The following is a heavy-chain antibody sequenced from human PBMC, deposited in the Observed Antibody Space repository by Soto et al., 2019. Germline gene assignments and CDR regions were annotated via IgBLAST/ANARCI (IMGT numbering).Heavy chain of an antibody. Sequence: QVQLQESGPGLVKPSQTLSLTCTVSGGSISSGGYYWSWIRQHPGKGLEWIGYIYYSGGTYYNPSLKNRVTISVDTSKNQFSLKLSSVTAADTAVYYCARGKIITTVTSWYFDYWGQGTLVTVSS. J-gene: IGHJ4*02. V-gene: IGHV4-31*03. CDR1: GGSISSGGYY. D-gene: IGHD4-17*01. CDR3: ARGKIITTVTSWYFDY. CDR2: IYYSGGT.